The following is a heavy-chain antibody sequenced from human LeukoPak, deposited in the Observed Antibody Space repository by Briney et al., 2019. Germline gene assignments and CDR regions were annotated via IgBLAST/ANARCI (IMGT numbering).Heavy chain of an antibody. Sequence: PGGSLRLSCAASGFTFSSYAMHWVRQAPGKGLEYVSAISSNGGSTYYANSVKGRFTTSRDNSKNTLYLQMNSLRAEDTAVYYCAREALGSNSLDAFDIWGQGTMVTVSS. CDR1: GFTFSSYA. CDR3: AREALGSNSLDAFDI. D-gene: IGHD1-26*01. J-gene: IGHJ3*02. V-gene: IGHV3-64*01. CDR2: ISSNGGST.